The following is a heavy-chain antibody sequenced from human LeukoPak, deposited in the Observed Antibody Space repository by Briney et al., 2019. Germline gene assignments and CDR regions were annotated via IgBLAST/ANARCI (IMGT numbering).Heavy chain of an antibody. CDR2: INHSGST. V-gene: IGHV4-34*01. D-gene: IGHD6-19*01. CDR1: GGSFSGYY. J-gene: IGHJ5*02. Sequence: SETLSLTCAVYGGSFSGYYWSWIRQPPGKGLEWIEEINHSGSTNYNPSLKSRVTISVDTSKNQFSLKLSSVTAADTAVYHCARRTGSTQWLVRRRNWFDPWGQGTLVTVSS. CDR3: ARRTGSTQWLVRRRNWFDP.